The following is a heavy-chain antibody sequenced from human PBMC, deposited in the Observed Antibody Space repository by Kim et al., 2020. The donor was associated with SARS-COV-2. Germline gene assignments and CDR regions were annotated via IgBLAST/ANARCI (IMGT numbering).Heavy chain of an antibody. D-gene: IGHD2-2*02. CDR1: GFTFSSYD. Sequence: GGSLRLSCAASGFTFSSYDMHWVRQATGKGLEWVSAIGTAGDTYYPGSVKGRFTISRENAKNSLYLQMNSLRAGDTAVYYCPRADQLLYGYYYYYYMDVWGKGTTVTVSS. V-gene: IGHV3-13*01. CDR3: PRADQLLYGYYYYYYMDV. CDR2: IGTAGDT. J-gene: IGHJ6*03.